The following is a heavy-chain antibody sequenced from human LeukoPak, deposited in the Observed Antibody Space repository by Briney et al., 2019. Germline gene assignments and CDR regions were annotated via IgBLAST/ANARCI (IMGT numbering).Heavy chain of an antibody. Sequence: SETLSLTCTVSGGSISSSSYYWGWIRQPPGKGLEWIGSIYYSGSTYYNPSLKSRVTISVDTSKNQFSLKLSSVTAADTAVYYYARRRSYGDYPFDYWGQGTLVTASS. V-gene: IGHV4-39*01. CDR2: IYYSGST. CDR1: GGSISSSSYY. J-gene: IGHJ4*02. CDR3: ARRRSYGDYPFDY. D-gene: IGHD4-17*01.